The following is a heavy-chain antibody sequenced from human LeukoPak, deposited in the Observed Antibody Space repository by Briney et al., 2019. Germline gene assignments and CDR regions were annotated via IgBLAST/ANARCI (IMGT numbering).Heavy chain of an antibody. CDR1: GDSVSSNSAA. CDR2: TYYRSKWYN. CDR3: ARDVVIAAAGTVPGWFDP. J-gene: IGHJ5*02. V-gene: IGHV6-1*01. D-gene: IGHD6-13*01. Sequence: SQTLSLTCAISGDSVSSNSAAWNWIRQSPSRGLEWLGGTYYRSKWYNDYAVSVKSRITINSDTSKNQFSLQLNSVTPEDTAVYYCARDVVIAAAGTVPGWFDPWGQGTLVTVSS.